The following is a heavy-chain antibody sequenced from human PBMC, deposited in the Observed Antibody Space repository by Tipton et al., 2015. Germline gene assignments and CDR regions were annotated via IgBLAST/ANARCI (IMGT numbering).Heavy chain of an antibody. CDR3: ARDLEHGMDV. J-gene: IGHJ6*02. CDR1: AYSISSDYY. CDR2: ISHSGNT. V-gene: IGHV4-38-2*02. Sequence: TLSLTCAVSAYSISSDYYWGWIRQPPGKGLEWIGSISHSGNTYYNPSLKSRVTMSRDTSKNQFSLKMSSVTAADTAVYSCARDLEHGMDVWGQGTTVTVS.